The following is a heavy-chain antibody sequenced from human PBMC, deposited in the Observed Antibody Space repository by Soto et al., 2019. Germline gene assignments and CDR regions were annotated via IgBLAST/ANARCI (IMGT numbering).Heavy chain of an antibody. J-gene: IGHJ4*02. D-gene: IGHD7-27*01. Sequence: QVQLEESGGGVVQPGRSLRLSCATSGFNFSNYAMHWVRQAPGKGLEWVAVVYSDGSSKYYADFVKGRFTISRDTSKNTLNLEMNSLRVDDTAVYYCLARRTGQVDYWGQGTLVTVSS. CDR3: LARRTGQVDY. V-gene: IGHV3-33*03. CDR1: GFNFSNYA. CDR2: VYSDGSSK.